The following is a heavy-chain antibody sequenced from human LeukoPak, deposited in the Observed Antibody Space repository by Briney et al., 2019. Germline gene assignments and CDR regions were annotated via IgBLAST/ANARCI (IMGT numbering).Heavy chain of an antibody. D-gene: IGHD4-17*01. CDR3: ARDGGYGDFVYFDY. CDR2: IYYSGST. J-gene: IGHJ4*02. CDR1: GGSISSSSYY. V-gene: IGHV4-39*07. Sequence: SETLSLTCTVSGGSISSSSYYWGWIRQPPGKGLEWIGSIYYSGSTYYNPSLKSRVTISVDTSKDQFSLKLSSVTAADTAVYYCARDGGYGDFVYFDYWGQGTLVTVSS.